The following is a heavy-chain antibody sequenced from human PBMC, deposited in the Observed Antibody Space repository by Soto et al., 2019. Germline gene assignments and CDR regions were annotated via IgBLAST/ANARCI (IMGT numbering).Heavy chain of an antibody. Sequence: QITLKESGPTLVKPTQTLTLTCTFSGFSLSASGMGVGWIRQPPEKALEWLALIFWDDDNRYSPSLKSRLTISKDTSKNPVVLTLTNVDPVDTATYYCAHINTGSGGHFDYWGQGTLVTVSS. D-gene: IGHD2-8*02. J-gene: IGHJ4*02. CDR1: GFSLSASGMG. V-gene: IGHV2-5*02. CDR3: AHINTGSGGHFDY. CDR2: IFWDDDN.